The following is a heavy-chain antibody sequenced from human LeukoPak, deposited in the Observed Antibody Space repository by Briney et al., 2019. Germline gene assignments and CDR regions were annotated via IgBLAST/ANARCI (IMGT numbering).Heavy chain of an antibody. CDR3: ARSLVDTAMVTPLGPDY. Sequence: SETLSLTCTVSGGSISSYYWSWIRQPPGKGLEWIGYIYYSGSTNYNPSLKSRVTISVDTSKNQFSLKLSSVTAADTAVYYCARSLVDTAMVTPLGPDYWGQGTPVTVSS. CDR1: GGSISSYY. CDR2: IYYSGST. V-gene: IGHV4-59*01. D-gene: IGHD5-18*01. J-gene: IGHJ4*02.